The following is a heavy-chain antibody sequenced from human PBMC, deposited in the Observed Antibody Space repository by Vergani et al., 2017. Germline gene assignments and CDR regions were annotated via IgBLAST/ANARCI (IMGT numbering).Heavy chain of an antibody. CDR2: INPSGGST. V-gene: IGHV1-46*01. J-gene: IGHJ4*02. CDR3: ARWLTSANYVDY. CDR1: GYTFTNYY. D-gene: IGHD6-25*01. Sequence: QVQLVQSGAEVKKPGASVKVSCKASGYTFTNYYIHWVRQAPGQGLEWMGIINPSGGSTSYAQNFQGRVTMTRDTATSTGYMELSSLRAEDTAVYYCARWLTSANYVDYWGQGTLVTVSS.